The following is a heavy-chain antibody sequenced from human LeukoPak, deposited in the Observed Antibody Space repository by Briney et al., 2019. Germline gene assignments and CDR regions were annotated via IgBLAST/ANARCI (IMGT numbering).Heavy chain of an antibody. CDR3: AKVTYGSGTYGAFDS. CDR1: GFTFSSYS. Sequence: GGSLRLSCVASGFTFSSYSMNWVRQAPGEGLEWVSYISSLSGTIYYADSVKGRFTISRDNSKNTLYLQMNSLRAEDTAVYYCAKVTYGSGTYGAFDSWGQGTLVTVSS. J-gene: IGHJ4*02. D-gene: IGHD3-10*01. V-gene: IGHV3-48*01. CDR2: ISSLSGTI.